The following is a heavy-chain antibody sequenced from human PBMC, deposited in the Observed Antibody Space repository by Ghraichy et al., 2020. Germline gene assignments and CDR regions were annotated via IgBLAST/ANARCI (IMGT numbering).Heavy chain of an antibody. CDR3: AREAVGATALDY. CDR2: IKQDGSER. J-gene: IGHJ4*02. V-gene: IGHV3-7*03. Sequence: GESLNISCAASGFSFSRYWMTWVRQAPGKGLEWVANIKQDGSERQYVDSVKGQFIISRDNAKNSLYLQMDSLRAEDTAVYYCAREAVGATALDYWGQGTLVAVSS. CDR1: GFSFSRYW. D-gene: IGHD1-26*01.